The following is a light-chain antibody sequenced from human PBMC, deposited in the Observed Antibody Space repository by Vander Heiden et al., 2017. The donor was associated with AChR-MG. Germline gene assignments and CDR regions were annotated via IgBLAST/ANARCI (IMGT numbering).Light chain of an antibody. CDR1: QSIYSN. CDR3: QQDDDWPRT. CDR2: GAS. Sequence: EIVMTQSPATLSVSPGERATLSCRATQSIYSNLAWYQQKPGQAPRLLIYGASTRATGIPAKFSGSGSGTEFTLTISSLQSEDLAIYYCQQDDDWPRTFGQGTKVEIK. J-gene: IGKJ1*01. V-gene: IGKV3-15*01.